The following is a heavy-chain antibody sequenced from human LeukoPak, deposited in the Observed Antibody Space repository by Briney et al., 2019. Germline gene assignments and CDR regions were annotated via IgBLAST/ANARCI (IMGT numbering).Heavy chain of an antibody. CDR1: GGSISSYY. CDR2: IYYSGST. Sequence: PSETLSLTCTVSGGSISSYYWSWIRQPPGKGLEWIGYIYYSGSTNYNPSLKSRVTISVDTSKNQFSLKLSSVTAADTAVYHCARGYSSGWYEAYYFDYWGQGTLVTVSS. V-gene: IGHV4-59*01. J-gene: IGHJ4*02. CDR3: ARGYSSGWYEAYYFDY. D-gene: IGHD6-19*01.